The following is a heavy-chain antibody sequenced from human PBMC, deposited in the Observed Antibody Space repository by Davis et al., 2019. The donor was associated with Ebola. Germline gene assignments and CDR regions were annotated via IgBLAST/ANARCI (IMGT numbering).Heavy chain of an antibody. Sequence: GGSLRLSCAASGFTFSTYAMGWVRQAPGKGLEWVSDISSGGGAPYYADSVKGRFTISRDNSKNTLYLQMNSLRAEDTAVYYCARSTILGYWGQGTLVTVSS. J-gene: IGHJ4*02. CDR2: ISSGGGAP. CDR3: ARSTILGY. V-gene: IGHV3-23*01. D-gene: IGHD5/OR15-5a*01. CDR1: GFTFSTYA.